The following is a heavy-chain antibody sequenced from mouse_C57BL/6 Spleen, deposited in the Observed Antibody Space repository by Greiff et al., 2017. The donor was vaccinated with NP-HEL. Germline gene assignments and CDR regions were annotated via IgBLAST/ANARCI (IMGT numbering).Heavy chain of an antibody. CDR2: IHPNSGST. Sequence: QVQLQQPGAELVKPGASVKLSCKASGYTFTSYWMHWVKQRPGQGLEWIGMIHPNSGSTNYNEKFKSKATLTVDQSSSTAYMQLSSLTSEDSAFYYGARSLAGTDYFDYWGQGTTLTVSS. CDR3: ARSLAGTDYFDY. J-gene: IGHJ2*01. CDR1: GYTFTSYW. D-gene: IGHD1-1*01. V-gene: IGHV1-64*01.